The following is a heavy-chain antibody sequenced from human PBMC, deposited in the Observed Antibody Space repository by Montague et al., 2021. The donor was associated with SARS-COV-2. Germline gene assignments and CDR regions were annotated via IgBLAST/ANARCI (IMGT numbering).Heavy chain of an antibody. Sequence: TLSLTCTVSGDSITSDVSYWSWIRQSAGKGLEWIGRIYTTGSTNYNPSLKSRLTISLDTSKNQFSLKLSSVTAADTAVYYCARDYFRYDFDCWGQGTLVTVSS. CDR1: GDSITSDVSY. V-gene: IGHV4-61*02. CDR2: IYTTGST. D-gene: IGHD2/OR15-2a*01. J-gene: IGHJ4*02. CDR3: ARDYFRYDFDC.